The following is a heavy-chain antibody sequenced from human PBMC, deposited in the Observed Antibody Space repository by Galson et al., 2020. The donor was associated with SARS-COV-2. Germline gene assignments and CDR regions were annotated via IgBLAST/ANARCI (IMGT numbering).Heavy chain of an antibody. CDR3: ARDLRSSAGSPPGY. J-gene: IGHJ4*02. Sequence: ASVKVSCKASGYTFTDYFMNWVRQAPGQGLEWMGWINPNSGDTNYAQKFQGRITMTRDTAMSTAYMELSRLKSDDTAVYYCARDLRSSAGSPPGYWGQGTLVTVTS. D-gene: IGHD2-15*01. CDR1: GYTFTDYF. CDR2: INPNSGDT. V-gene: IGHV1-2*02.